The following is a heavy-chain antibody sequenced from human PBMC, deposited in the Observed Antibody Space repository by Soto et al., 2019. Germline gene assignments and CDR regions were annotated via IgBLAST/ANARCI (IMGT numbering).Heavy chain of an antibody. CDR3: ARFSGSYTRGLDY. D-gene: IGHD1-26*01. CDR1: GFTFSDHY. J-gene: IGHJ4*02. Sequence: EVQLVESGGGLVQPGGSLRLSCAASGFTFSDHYMDWVRQAPGKGLEWVGRSRNKANSYSTEYAASVKGRFTISRDESKNSLYLQMNSLKTEDTAVYYCARFSGSYTRGLDYWGQGTLVTGSS. V-gene: IGHV3-72*01. CDR2: SRNKANSYST.